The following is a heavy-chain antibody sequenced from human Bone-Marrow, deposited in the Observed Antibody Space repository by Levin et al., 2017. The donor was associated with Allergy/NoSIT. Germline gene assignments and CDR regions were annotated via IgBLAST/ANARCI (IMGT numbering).Heavy chain of an antibody. CDR1: GGSISSYY. CDR3: ARGNITIFGVVTPGAFDI. CDR2: IYYSGST. Sequence: PSETLSLTCTVSGGSISSYYWSWIRQPPGKGLEWIGYIYYSGSTNYNPSLKSRVTISVDTSKNQFSLKLSSVTAADTAVYYCARGNITIFGVVTPGAFDIWGQGTMVTVSS. V-gene: IGHV4-59*01. J-gene: IGHJ3*02. D-gene: IGHD3-3*01.